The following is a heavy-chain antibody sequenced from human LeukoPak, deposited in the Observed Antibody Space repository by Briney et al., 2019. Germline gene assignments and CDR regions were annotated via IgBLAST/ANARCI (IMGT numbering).Heavy chain of an antibody. J-gene: IGHJ6*03. CDR2: ISSSSSYI. Sequence: GGPLRPSAAASVFTFSSSSMNWVRQPPGKGLEWFSSISSSSSYIYYADSVKGRFTISRDNAKNSLYLQMNSLRTEDTAVYYCAREHYYMDVWGKGTTVTVSS. V-gene: IGHV3-21*01. CDR1: VFTFSSSS. CDR3: AREHYYMDV.